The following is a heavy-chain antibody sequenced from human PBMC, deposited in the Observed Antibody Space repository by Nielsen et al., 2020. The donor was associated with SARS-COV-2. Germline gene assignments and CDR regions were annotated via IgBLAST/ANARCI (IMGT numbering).Heavy chain of an antibody. J-gene: IGHJ6*02. V-gene: IGHV1-69*04. Sequence: SVKVSCKASGYTFTGYYMHWVRQAPGQGLEWMGRIFPVFGIATYAQKFKGRITITADKLTSTAYMELSSLRSEDTAVYYCARGLRTMIVVVITTRYYYGMDVWGQGTTVTVSS. CDR2: IFPVFGIA. CDR3: ARGLRTMIVVVITTRYYYGMDV. CDR1: GYTFTGYY. D-gene: IGHD3-22*01.